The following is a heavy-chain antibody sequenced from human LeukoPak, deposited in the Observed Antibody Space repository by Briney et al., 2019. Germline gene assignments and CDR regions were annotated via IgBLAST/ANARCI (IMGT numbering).Heavy chain of an antibody. D-gene: IGHD1-26*01. V-gene: IGHV3-30-3*01. J-gene: IGHJ4*02. Sequence: PGGSQRLSCAASGFTLSSYAMHWVRQAPGKGLEWVAVISYDGSNKYYADSVKGRFTISRDNSKNTLYLQMNSLRAEDTAVYYCATGSPYSGVLFDSWGQGTLVTVSS. CDR3: ATGSPYSGVLFDS. CDR1: GFTLSSYA. CDR2: ISYDGSNK.